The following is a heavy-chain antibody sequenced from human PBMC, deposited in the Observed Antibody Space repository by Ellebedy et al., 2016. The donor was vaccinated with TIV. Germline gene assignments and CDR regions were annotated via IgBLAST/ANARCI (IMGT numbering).Heavy chain of an antibody. CDR3: ATDGSYGDYRSPAHAFVI. D-gene: IGHD4-17*01. CDR1: GFTFSSYW. CDR2: INQDGSEE. Sequence: GESLKISCAASGFTFSSYWMTWVRQAPGKGLEWVANINQDGSEEYYVDSVKGRFTISRDNAKRTLDLQMNSLRAEDTAIYYCATDGSYGDYRSPAHAFVIWGQGTMVTVSS. J-gene: IGHJ3*02. V-gene: IGHV3-7*01.